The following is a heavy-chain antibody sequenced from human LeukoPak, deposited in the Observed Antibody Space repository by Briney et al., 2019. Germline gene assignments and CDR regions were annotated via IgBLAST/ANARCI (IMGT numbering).Heavy chain of an antibody. V-gene: IGHV4-34*01. CDR1: GGSFSGYY. Sequence: SETLSLTCAVYGGSFSGYYWSWIRQPPGKGLEWIGEINHSGSTNYNPSLKSRATISVDTSKNQFSLKLSSVTAADTAVYYCARAGAPRIAARTGFDYGGQGPLVTVPS. D-gene: IGHD6-6*01. J-gene: IGHJ4*02. CDR2: INHSGST. CDR3: ARAGAPRIAARTGFDY.